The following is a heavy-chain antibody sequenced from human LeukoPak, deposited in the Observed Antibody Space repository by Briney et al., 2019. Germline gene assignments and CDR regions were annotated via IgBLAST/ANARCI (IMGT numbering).Heavy chain of an antibody. D-gene: IGHD2-15*01. J-gene: IGHJ4*02. V-gene: IGHV3-48*04. Sequence: GRSLRLSCAASGFTFSSYSVGWVRQAPGEGLGWDSFISRTGNTTYYADSVKGRSTISRDNDTNSLYLQMKSLRAEDTAVYYCARESRYCSGGSCYSYHFDYWGQGTLVTVSS. CDR3: ARESRYCSGGSCYSYHFDY. CDR2: ISRTGNTT. CDR1: GFTFSSYS.